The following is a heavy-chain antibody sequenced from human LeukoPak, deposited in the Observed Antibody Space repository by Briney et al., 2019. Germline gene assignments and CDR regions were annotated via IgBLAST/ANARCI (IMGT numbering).Heavy chain of an antibody. V-gene: IGHV1-18*01. J-gene: IGHJ4*02. CDR2: ISAYNGNT. Sequence: ASVKVSCKAPGYTFTSYGISWVRQAPGQGLEWMGWISAYNGNTNYAQKLQGRVTMTTDTSTSTAYMELRSLRSDDTAVYYCARDPLYYYDSSGYGYFDYWGQGTLVTVSS. D-gene: IGHD3-22*01. CDR1: GYTFTSYG. CDR3: ARDPLYYYDSSGYGYFDY.